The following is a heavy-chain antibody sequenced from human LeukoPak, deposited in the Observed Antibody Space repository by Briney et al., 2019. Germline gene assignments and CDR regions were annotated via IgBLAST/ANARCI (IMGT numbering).Heavy chain of an antibody. CDR2: IYTSGST. J-gene: IGHJ5*02. CDR1: VGSISIYY. D-gene: IGHD3-10*01. Sequence: SETLSLTCTVSVGSISIYYWSWTRQPAGKGLEWIGRIYTSGSTNYNPSLKSRVTMSVDTSKNQFSLKLSSVTAADTAVYYCARQPLLLWFGGWFDPWGQGTLVTVSS. CDR3: ARQPLLLWFGGWFDP. V-gene: IGHV4-4*07.